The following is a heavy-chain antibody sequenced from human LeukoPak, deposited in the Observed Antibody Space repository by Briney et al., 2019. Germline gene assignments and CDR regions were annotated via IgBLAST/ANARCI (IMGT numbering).Heavy chain of an antibody. J-gene: IGHJ4*02. Sequence: SVKVSCKASGGTFSSYGITWVRQAPGQGLEWMGGIIPIFGTANYAQKFQGRVTITADKSTSTAYMELSSLRSDDTAVYYCARGLGFHSNYWGQGTLVTVSS. CDR2: IIPIFGTA. CDR1: GGTFSSYG. CDR3: ARGLGFHSNY. D-gene: IGHD2-15*01. V-gene: IGHV1-69*06.